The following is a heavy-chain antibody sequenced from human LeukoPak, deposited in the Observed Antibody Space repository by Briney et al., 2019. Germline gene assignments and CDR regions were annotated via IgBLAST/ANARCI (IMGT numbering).Heavy chain of an antibody. D-gene: IGHD1-26*01. CDR2: IYPGDSDT. J-gene: IGHJ4*02. CDR1: GYRFTSYW. Sequence: GESLKISCKGSGYRFTSYWIGWVRQMPGKGLEWMGIIYPGDSDTRYSPSFQGQVTISADKSISTAYLQWSSLKASDTAMYYCARHYGTIVGAKGPDYWGQGTLVTVSS. CDR3: ARHYGTIVGAKGPDY. V-gene: IGHV5-51*01.